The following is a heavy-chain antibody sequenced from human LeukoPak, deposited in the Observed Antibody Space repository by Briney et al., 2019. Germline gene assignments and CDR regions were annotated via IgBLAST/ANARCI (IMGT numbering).Heavy chain of an antibody. J-gene: IGHJ6*02. Sequence: GESLKISCQGSGYTFTTYWIGWVRQMRGEGLEWMGIIYPGDSDTTYSPSFRGQVTFSADKSISTAYLQWRSLKASDTAMYYCARNSHSNGMDVWGQGTTVTVSS. V-gene: IGHV5-51*01. D-gene: IGHD2-15*01. CDR3: ARNSHSNGMDV. CDR2: IYPGDSDT. CDR1: GYTFTTYW.